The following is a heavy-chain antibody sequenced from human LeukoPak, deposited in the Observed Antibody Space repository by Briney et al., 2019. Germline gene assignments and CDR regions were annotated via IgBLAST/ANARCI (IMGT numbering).Heavy chain of an antibody. J-gene: IGHJ4*02. CDR2: INWDGGAI. V-gene: IGHV3-20*04. D-gene: IGHD2-2*03. CDR3: ARDLSTSWYSLGY. CDR1: EVTFDDYG. Sequence: GGSLTLSCSDSEVTFDDYGMNWVRQAPGKGLEWIAGINWDGGAIGYADSVKRRFTISRDNARNSLYLHMNSLRVEDTALYYCARDLSTSWYSLGYWGQGTLVTVSS.